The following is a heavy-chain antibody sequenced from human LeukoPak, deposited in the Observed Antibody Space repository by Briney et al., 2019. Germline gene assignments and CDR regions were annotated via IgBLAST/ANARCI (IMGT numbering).Heavy chain of an antibody. V-gene: IGHV3-23*01. J-gene: IGHJ1*01. Sequence: PGGSLRLSCAASGFTFSNFAMSWVRQTPGKGLEWVSAISGGGGSTYYADSVKGRFTISRDNSKNTLYLQMNSLRAEDTAVYYCAKDPREYSGEYFQHWGQGTLVTVSS. CDR3: AKDPREYSGEYFQH. D-gene: IGHD2/OR15-2a*01. CDR2: ISGGGGST. CDR1: GFTFSNFA.